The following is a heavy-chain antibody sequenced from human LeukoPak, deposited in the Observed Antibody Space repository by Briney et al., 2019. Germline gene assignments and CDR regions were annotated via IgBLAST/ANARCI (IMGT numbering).Heavy chain of an antibody. CDR1: GGTFSSYA. J-gene: IGHJ4*01. D-gene: IGHD4-17*01. CDR2: IIPIFGIP. Sequence: VASVKVSCKGSGGTFSSYAISWGRQAPGQGLEWMGRIIPIFGIPNYAQKLQGRVTITADKSTSTAYMELSSLRYEDTAVYYCARDSNDGDYINYWGHGELGTVSS. V-gene: IGHV1-69*04. CDR3: ARDSNDGDYINY.